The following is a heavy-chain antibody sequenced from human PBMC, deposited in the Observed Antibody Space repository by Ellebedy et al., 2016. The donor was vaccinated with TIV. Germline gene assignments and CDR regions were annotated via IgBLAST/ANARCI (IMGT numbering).Heavy chain of an antibody. V-gene: IGHV3-11*01. CDR3: ARNWRYGGPDY. D-gene: IGHD3-3*01. Sequence: GGSLRLSXVASGFPFTEYYMSWVRQTPERGLEWIAYLDSRGSSIKYADSVRGRFAVSRDNAKNSVFLQMNSPTVDDTAVYYCARNWRYGGPDYWGQGTLVSVSS. CDR2: LDSRGSSI. CDR1: GFPFTEYY. J-gene: IGHJ4*02.